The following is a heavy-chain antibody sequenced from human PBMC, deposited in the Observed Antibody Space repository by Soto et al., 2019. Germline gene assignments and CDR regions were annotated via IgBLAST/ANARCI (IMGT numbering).Heavy chain of an antibody. V-gene: IGHV3-23*01. CDR3: AKERATTTAFDY. Sequence: GGSLRLSCAASGFTYSRDGMSWVRQAPGKGLEWVSFISDNGGSTYYADSVKGRFTISRDSTKNTLFLQMNSLRAEDTAVYYCAKERATTTAFDYWGQGALVTVSS. D-gene: IGHD4-17*01. CDR1: GFTYSRDG. J-gene: IGHJ4*02. CDR2: ISDNGGST.